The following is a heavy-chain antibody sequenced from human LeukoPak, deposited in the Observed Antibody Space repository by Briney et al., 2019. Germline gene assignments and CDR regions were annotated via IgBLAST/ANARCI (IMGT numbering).Heavy chain of an antibody. CDR3: ANQMTTRTQGYYYYYMDV. D-gene: IGHD1-1*01. CDR2: IIPIFGTA. J-gene: IGHJ6*03. CDR1: GYTFTSYA. V-gene: IGHV1-69*05. Sequence: VASVKVSCKASGYTFTSYAISWVRQAPGQGLEWMGGIIPIFGTANYAQKFQGRVTITTDESTSTAYMELSSLRSEDTAVYYCANQMTTRTQGYYYYYMDVWGKGTTVTVSS.